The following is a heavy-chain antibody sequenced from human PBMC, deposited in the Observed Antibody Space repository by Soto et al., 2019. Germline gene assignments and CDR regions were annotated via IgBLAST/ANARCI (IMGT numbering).Heavy chain of an antibody. CDR1: GFTFSSYG. Sequence: QVQLVESGGGVVQPGRSLRLSCAASGFTFSSYGMHWVRQAPGKGLEWVAVISYDGSNKYYADSVKGRFTISRDNSKNTXXLQMNSLRAEDTAVYYCAKDPSSGWYGDYYYGMDVWGQGTTVTVSS. J-gene: IGHJ6*02. V-gene: IGHV3-30*18. D-gene: IGHD6-19*01. CDR2: ISYDGSNK. CDR3: AKDPSSGWYGDYYYGMDV.